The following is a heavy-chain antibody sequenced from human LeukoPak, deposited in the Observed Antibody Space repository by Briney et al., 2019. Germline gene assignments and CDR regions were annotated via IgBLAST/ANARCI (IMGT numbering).Heavy chain of an antibody. Sequence: AGSLTLSCAASGFTFSSYSRNWLRQAPGNGLEWCSSISSSSSYIYYADSLKGRFTISRDNANNSLYLQMNSLRAEATAVYYCAELGITIIGGVWGKGTTVNISS. CDR1: GFTFSSYS. CDR3: AELGITIIGGV. CDR2: ISSSSSYI. J-gene: IGHJ6*04. V-gene: IGHV3-21*01. D-gene: IGHD3-10*02.